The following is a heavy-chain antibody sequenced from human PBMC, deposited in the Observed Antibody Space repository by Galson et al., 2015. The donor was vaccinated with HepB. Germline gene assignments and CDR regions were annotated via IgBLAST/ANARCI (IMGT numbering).Heavy chain of an antibody. D-gene: IGHD2-15*01. CDR1: GFSLSTSGVG. V-gene: IGHV2-5*01. CDR3: AHRSALGYCSGGSCYSPRYYYYYGMDV. J-gene: IGHJ6*02. Sequence: PALVKPTQTLTLTCTFSGFSLSTSGVGVGWIRQPPGKALEWLALIYWNDDKRYSPSLKSRLTITKDTSKNQVVLTMTNMDPVDTATYYCAHRSALGYCSGGSCYSPRYYYYYGMDVWGQGTTVTVSS. CDR2: IYWNDDK.